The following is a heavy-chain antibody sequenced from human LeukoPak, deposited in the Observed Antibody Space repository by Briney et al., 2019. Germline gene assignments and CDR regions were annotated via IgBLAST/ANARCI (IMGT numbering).Heavy chain of an antibody. CDR3: ARGRSDYVWGSYRFYYYMDV. V-gene: IGHV1-2*06. J-gene: IGHJ6*03. D-gene: IGHD3-16*02. Sequence: ASVKVSCTASGYTFTGYYMHWVRQAPGQGLEWMGRINPNSGGTNYAQKFQGRVTMTRDTSISTAYMELSRLRSDDTAVYYCARGRSDYVWGSYRFYYYMDVWGKGTTVTVSS. CDR2: INPNSGGT. CDR1: GYTFTGYY.